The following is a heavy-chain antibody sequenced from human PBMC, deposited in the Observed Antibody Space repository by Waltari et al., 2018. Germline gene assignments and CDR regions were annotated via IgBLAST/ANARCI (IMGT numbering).Heavy chain of an antibody. J-gene: IGHJ4*02. V-gene: IGHV3-7*01. CDR1: GFTFSDYW. CDR2: IKQDGSET. Sequence: EVQLVESGGGLVQPGGSLRLSCAASGFTFSDYWMSWVRQAPGKGLEWVGNIKQDGSETYYVDSVKGRFTISRDNAKNSLYLQMSSLRVEDTAVYYCARGSSGYWGQGTLVTVSS. D-gene: IGHD3-10*01. CDR3: ARGSSGY.